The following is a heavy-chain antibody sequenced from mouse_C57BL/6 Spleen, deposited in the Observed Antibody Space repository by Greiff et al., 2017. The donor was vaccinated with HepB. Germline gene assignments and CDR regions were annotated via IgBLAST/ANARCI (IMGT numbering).Heavy chain of an antibody. CDR2: IDPEDGAT. V-gene: IGHV14-2*01. Sequence: EVQLQQSGAELVKPGASVKLSCTASGFNIKDYYMHWVKQRTEQGLEWIGRIDPEDGATKYAPKFQGKATITADTSSKTAYLQLSSLTSEDTAVYYCARSGGSSYGFAYWGQGTLLTVSA. CDR3: ARSGGSSYGFAY. J-gene: IGHJ3*01. D-gene: IGHD1-1*01. CDR1: GFNIKDYY.